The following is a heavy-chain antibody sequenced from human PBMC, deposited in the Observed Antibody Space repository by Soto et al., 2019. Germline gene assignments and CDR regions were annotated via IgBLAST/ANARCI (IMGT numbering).Heavy chain of an antibody. CDR3: AADLPNWGAYAFDY. J-gene: IGHJ4*02. CDR2: IKSKNDGGTT. Sequence: EVQLVESGGGLVEPGGSLRLSCAASGFTFTNAWLNWVRQAPGKGLEWVGRIKSKNDGGTTDYAAPVKGRFTISRDESENTLYLQMNSLKTEDTAVYYCAADLPNWGAYAFDYWGQGTLVTVSS. CDR1: GFTFTNAW. V-gene: IGHV3-15*07. D-gene: IGHD7-27*01.